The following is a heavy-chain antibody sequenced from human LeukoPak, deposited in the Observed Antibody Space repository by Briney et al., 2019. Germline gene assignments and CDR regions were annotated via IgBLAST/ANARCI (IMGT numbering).Heavy chain of an antibody. CDR1: GFTFSSYA. Sequence: GGSLRLSCAASGFTFSSYAMSWVRQAPGKGLEWVSAISGSGGSTYYADSVKGRFTISRDNSKNTLYLQMNSLRAEDTAVYYCAKAKERLLWFGELLLYFDYWGQRTLVTLSS. D-gene: IGHD3-10*01. V-gene: IGHV3-23*01. CDR3: AKAKERLLWFGELLLYFDY. J-gene: IGHJ4*02. CDR2: ISGSGGST.